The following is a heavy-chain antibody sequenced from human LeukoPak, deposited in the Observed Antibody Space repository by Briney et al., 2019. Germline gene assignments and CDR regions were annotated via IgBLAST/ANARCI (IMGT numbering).Heavy chain of an antibody. D-gene: IGHD6-13*01. J-gene: IGHJ4*02. CDR1: GDSISSGGYY. CDR3: ARVTAAAGTLDY. V-gene: IGHV4-31*03. CDR2: IFYNRNT. Sequence: NPSETLSLTCTVSGDSISSGGYYWIWIRQHPEKGLEWIGYIFYNRNTYYNPSLKSRVTISVDTSKNQFSLNLSSVTAADTAVYYCARVTAAAGTLDYWGQGTLVTVSS.